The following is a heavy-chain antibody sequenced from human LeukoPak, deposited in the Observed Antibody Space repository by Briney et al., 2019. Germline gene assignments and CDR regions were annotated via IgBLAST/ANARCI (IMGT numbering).Heavy chain of an antibody. V-gene: IGHV1-2*02. J-gene: IGHJ4*02. CDR2: INPTNGDT. Sequence: ASVKVSCKASGYTFTSYYIHWVRQAPGQGLEWMAWINPTNGDTNYAQKFQDRVTMTRDTSISTAYMELTRLISDDTAVYYCARVGSSGWYVHPTLDYWGQGTLVTVSS. D-gene: IGHD6-19*01. CDR1: GYTFTSYY. CDR3: ARVGSSGWYVHPTLDY.